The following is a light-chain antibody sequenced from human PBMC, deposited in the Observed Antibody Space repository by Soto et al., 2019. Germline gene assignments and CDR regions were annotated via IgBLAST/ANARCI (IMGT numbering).Light chain of an antibody. CDR2: ATS. V-gene: IGKV1-9*01. Sequence: IQLTQSPSSLSASVGDRVSITCRASQGISSYLAWYQQKPGKAPELLIYATSTLQSEVPSRFSGSGSGTDFTLTISCLQSEDFATYYCQQYYTFPRTFGQGTKVDI. J-gene: IGKJ1*01. CDR1: QGISSY. CDR3: QQYYTFPRT.